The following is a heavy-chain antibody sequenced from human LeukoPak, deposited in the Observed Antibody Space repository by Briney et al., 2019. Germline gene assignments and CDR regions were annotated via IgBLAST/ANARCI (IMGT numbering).Heavy chain of an antibody. Sequence: PSETLSLTCTVSGGSISSYYWSWIRQPPGKGLEWIGYIYYSGSTNYNPSLKSRVTISVDTSKNQFSLKLSSVTAADTAVYYCAGEPVTKYYFDYWGQGTLVTVSS. CDR1: GGSISSYY. CDR3: AGEPVTKYYFDY. CDR2: IYYSGST. V-gene: IGHV4-59*01. J-gene: IGHJ4*02. D-gene: IGHD4-11*01.